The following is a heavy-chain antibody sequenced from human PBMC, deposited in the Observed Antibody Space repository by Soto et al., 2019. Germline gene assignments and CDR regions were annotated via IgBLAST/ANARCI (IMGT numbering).Heavy chain of an antibody. CDR3: ASTMVRGIRGYYFDY. D-gene: IGHD3-10*01. J-gene: IGHJ4*02. Sequence: PSETLSLTCTVSGGSVSSGSYYWSWIRQPPGKGLEWIGYIYYSGSTNYNPSLKSRVTISVDTSKNQFSLKLSSVTAADTAVYYCASTMVRGIRGYYFDYWGQGTLVTVSS. CDR1: GGSVSSGSYY. CDR2: IYYSGST. V-gene: IGHV4-61*01.